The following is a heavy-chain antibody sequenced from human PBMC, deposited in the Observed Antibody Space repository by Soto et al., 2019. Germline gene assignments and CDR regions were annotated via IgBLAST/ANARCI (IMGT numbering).Heavy chain of an antibody. D-gene: IGHD3-10*01. CDR2: INYSGST. J-gene: IGHJ3*02. Sequence: QVQLQESGPGLVKPSQTLSLTCTVSGGSISSGGYFWSWIRQHPGKGLEWIGDINYSGSTYSNPSPKSRVTISVATSKNQFSLKLSSVTAADTAVYYCARDILLWFGELPPRAHDAFDIWGQGTMVTVSS. CDR1: GGSISSGGYF. CDR3: ARDILLWFGELPPRAHDAFDI. V-gene: IGHV4-31*03.